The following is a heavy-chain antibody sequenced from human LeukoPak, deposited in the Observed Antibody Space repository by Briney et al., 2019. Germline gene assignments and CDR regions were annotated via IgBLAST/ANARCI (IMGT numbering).Heavy chain of an antibody. CDR3: ARESDSGGYRFDY. CDR2: ISSSGGRS. D-gene: IGHD3-22*01. CDR1: GFTFSSYE. V-gene: IGHV3-48*03. J-gene: IGHJ4*02. Sequence: GGSLRLSCAASGFTFSSYEMIWVRQAPGKGLEWLSYISSSGGRSLYADAVRGRATISGDNAKNSLHLQMNSLRTEDTAVYHCARESDSGGYRFDYWGQGSLVTVSS.